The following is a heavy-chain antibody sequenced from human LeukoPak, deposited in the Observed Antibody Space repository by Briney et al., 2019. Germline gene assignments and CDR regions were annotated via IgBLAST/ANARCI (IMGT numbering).Heavy chain of an antibody. D-gene: IGHD6-25*01. CDR3: AKSPGSGLVLIGY. Sequence: PGASLRLSCAASGFTFSNYAMSWVRQAPGKGLEWVSTISDSGGSTYYADSVKGRFTISRDNSKNTLYLQMNSLRAEDTAVYYCAKSPGSGLVLIGYWGQGTLVTVSS. CDR2: ISDSGGST. J-gene: IGHJ4*02. CDR1: GFTFSNYA. V-gene: IGHV3-23*01.